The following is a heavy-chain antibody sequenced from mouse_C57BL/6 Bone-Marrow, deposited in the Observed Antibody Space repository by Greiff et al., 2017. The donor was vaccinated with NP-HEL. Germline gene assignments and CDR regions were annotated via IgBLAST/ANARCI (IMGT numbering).Heavy chain of an antibody. V-gene: IGHV14-3*02. CDR1: GFNIKDTY. D-gene: IGHD2-10*02. Sequence: EVQVVESGAELVKPGASVKLSCTASGFNIKDTYMHWVKQRPEQGLEWIGRIDPANGNTKYDPKFQGKATITADTSSNTAYLQLSSLTSEDTAVYYCARSRYGKIYAMDYWGQGTSVTVSS. J-gene: IGHJ4*01. CDR3: ARSRYGKIYAMDY. CDR2: IDPANGNT.